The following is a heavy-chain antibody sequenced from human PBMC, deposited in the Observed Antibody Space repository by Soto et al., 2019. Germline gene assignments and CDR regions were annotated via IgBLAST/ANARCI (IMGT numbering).Heavy chain of an antibody. CDR2: INHSGRT. CDR3: ARQGHYDYGSGSYMVYFDY. J-gene: IGHJ4*02. CDR1: GGSFSGYY. Sequence: SETLSLTCAVYGGSFSGYYWSWIRQPPGKGLEWIGEINHSGRTNYNPSLKSRATISVDTSKNQFSLKLSSVTAADTAVYYCARQGHYDYGSGSYMVYFDYWGQGTLVTVSS. V-gene: IGHV4-34*01. D-gene: IGHD3-10*01.